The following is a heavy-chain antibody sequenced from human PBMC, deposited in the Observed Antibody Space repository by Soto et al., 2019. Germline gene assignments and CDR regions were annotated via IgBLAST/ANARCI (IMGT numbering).Heavy chain of an antibody. V-gene: IGHV4-4*02. CDR3: ARVEFGTFGAY. CDR2: IHHSGDD. Sequence: SETLSLTCGVSGGSVTSDSWRSWVRQPPGKGLEWIGEIHHSGDDNYNPSLKSRVTLSLDKSKNQFSLELTSVTAADTAVYFCARVEFGTFGAYWGQGTPVTVSS. CDR1: GGSVTSDSW. J-gene: IGHJ4*02. D-gene: IGHD3-10*01.